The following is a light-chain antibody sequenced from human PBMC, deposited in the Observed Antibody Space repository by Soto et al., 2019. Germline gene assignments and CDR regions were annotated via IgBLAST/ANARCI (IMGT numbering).Light chain of an antibody. CDR2: GAS. J-gene: IGKJ5*01. Sequence: DIQMTQSPSSLSASVGDRVTITCRASQSISIYLHWYQQKPGKAPKLLIYGASSLQSGVPSRFSGSGSGTDFTLTISRLEPEDFAVYYCQQCGSSSTFGQGTRLEIK. CDR3: QQCGSSST. CDR1: QSISIY. V-gene: IGKV1-39*01.